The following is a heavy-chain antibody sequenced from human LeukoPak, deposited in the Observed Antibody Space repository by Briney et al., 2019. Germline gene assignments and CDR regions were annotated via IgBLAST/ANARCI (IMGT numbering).Heavy chain of an antibody. CDR2: ISSSSSYI. CDR1: GFTFSSYS. D-gene: IGHD3-10*01. J-gene: IGHJ4*02. Sequence: GGSLRLSCAASGFTFSSYSMNWVRQAPGKGLEWVSSISSSSSYIYYADSVKGRFTISRDNAKNSLYLQMNGLRAEDTAVYYCARDPGVRALDYWGQGTLVTVSS. CDR3: ARDPGVRALDY. V-gene: IGHV3-21*01.